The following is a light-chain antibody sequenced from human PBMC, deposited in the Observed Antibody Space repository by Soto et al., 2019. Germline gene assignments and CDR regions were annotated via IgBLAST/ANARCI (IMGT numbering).Light chain of an antibody. CDR3: QKYYNAPWT. J-gene: IGKJ1*01. V-gene: IGKV1-27*01. Sequence: DIQMTQSPPSLSASVGDTVAITCRASQDISNYLAWYQQKPGKVPKLLIYAASTLQSGVPSRFSGSGSGTDFTLTISSLQPEDVATYYCQKYYNAPWTFGRGTKVEF. CDR2: AAS. CDR1: QDISNY.